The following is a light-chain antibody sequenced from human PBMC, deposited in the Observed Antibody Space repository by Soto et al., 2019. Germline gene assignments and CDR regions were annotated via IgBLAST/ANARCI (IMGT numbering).Light chain of an antibody. J-gene: IGKJ1*01. CDR1: QSARSNF. V-gene: IGKV3-20*01. Sequence: EIVLTQSPGTLSLSPGERATLSCRASQSARSNFLAWYQQKPGQAPRLLIYDASNRATGIPDRFSGSGSGTDFTLTITRLEPEDFAMYYCQRYDSFRTFGQGTKVDIK. CDR2: DAS. CDR3: QRYDSFRT.